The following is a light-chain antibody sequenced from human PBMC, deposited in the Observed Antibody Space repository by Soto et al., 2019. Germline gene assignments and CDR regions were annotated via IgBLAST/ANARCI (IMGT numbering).Light chain of an antibody. CDR3: QSSDTSLSGVV. CDR1: SSNIGAGYV. Sequence: QSVLTQPPSVSGAPGQRVTISCTGSSSNIGAGYVVHWYQQLPGTAPKLLIYGNSNRPSGVPDRFSGSKSGTSASLAITGLQADDEADYYCQSSDTSLSGVVLGGGTKLTVL. J-gene: IGLJ2*01. CDR2: GNS. V-gene: IGLV1-40*01.